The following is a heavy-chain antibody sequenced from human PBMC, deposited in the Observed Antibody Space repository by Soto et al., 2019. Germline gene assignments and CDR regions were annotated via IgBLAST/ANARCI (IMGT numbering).Heavy chain of an antibody. CDR1: GFTFSNAW. V-gene: IGHV3-15*01. D-gene: IGHD4-17*01. CDR3: TTDIGWVTTVDY. CDR2: IKSKTDGGTT. Sequence: EVQLVESGGGLVKPGGSLRLSCAASGFTFSNAWMSWVRQAPGKGLEWVGRIKSKTDGGTTDYAAPVKGRFTISRDDSKNTLYLQMNSLKTEDTAVYYCTTDIGWVTTVDYWGQGTLDTVSS. J-gene: IGHJ4*02.